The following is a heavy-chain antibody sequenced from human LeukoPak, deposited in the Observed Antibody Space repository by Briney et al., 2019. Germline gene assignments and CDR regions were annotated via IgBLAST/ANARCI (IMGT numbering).Heavy chain of an antibody. CDR2: IHYTGSS. V-gene: IGHV4-59*02. J-gene: IGHJ6*03. D-gene: IGHD2-2*01. CDR1: GDSVNNYY. Sequence: SETLSLTCTVSGDSVNNYYWNWIRQSPGKGLEWIGYIHYTGSSNSNPSLKSRVTITVDTSKNQVSLKLSSVSVADTAVYYCARHSEDRKRKDIVVVPAATPYYYYMDVWGKGTTVTVSS. CDR3: ARHSEDRKRKDIVVVPAATPYYYYMDV.